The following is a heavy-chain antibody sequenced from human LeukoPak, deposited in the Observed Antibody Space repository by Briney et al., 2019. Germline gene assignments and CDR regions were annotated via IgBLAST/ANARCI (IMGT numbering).Heavy chain of an antibody. V-gene: IGHV1-18*01. D-gene: IGHD6-13*01. CDR1: GYTFTSYG. CDR3: AISVVGIAAAGIFDY. J-gene: IGHJ4*02. Sequence: ASVKLSCKASGYTFTSYGISWVRQAPGQGLEWMGWISAYNGNTNYAQKLQGRVTMTTDTSTSTAYMELRSLRSDDTAVYYCAISVVGIAAAGIFDYWGQGTLVTVSS. CDR2: ISAYNGNT.